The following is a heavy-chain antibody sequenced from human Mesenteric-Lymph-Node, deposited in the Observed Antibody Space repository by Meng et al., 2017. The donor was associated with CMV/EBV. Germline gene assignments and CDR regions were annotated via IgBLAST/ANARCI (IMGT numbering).Heavy chain of an antibody. D-gene: IGHD3-16*01. J-gene: IGHJ6*02. V-gene: IGHV1-2*02. CDR3: ARVEGGSHYYYYGMDV. CDR1: GYTFTGYF. Sequence: ASVKVSCKASGYTFTGYFLHWVRQAPGQGLEWMGWINPNSGGTNYAQQFQGRVTMTRDTSISTAYMELSRLRSDDTAVYYCARVEGGSHYYYYGMDVWGQGTTVTVSS. CDR2: INPNSGGT.